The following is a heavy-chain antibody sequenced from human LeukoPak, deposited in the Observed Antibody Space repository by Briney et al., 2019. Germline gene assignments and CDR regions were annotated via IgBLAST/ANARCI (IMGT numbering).Heavy chain of an antibody. CDR1: GGYITSGHYY. Sequence: NSSETLSLTCTISGGYITSGHYYWSWIRQPPGGGLEWIGYIYHSGTSSYNPSLKSRVTVSADTSKNQFSLRLTSVTAADTAVYFCASDPDYGDFWGRGTLVTVSS. CDR3: ASDPDYGDF. J-gene: IGHJ4*02. CDR2: IYHSGTS. V-gene: IGHV4-30-4*01.